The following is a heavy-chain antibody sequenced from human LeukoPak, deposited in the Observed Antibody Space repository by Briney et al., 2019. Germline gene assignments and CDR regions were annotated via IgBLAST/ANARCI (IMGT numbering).Heavy chain of an antibody. Sequence: GASVKVSCKASGGTFSSYAISWVRQAPGQGLEWVGGIIPIFGTANYAQKFQGRVTITADESTSTAYMELSSLRSEDTAVYYCARSLHHITIFGVVITATFDPWGQGTLVTVSS. CDR2: IIPIFGTA. J-gene: IGHJ5*02. V-gene: IGHV1-69*01. CDR1: GGTFSSYA. CDR3: ARSLHHITIFGVVITATFDP. D-gene: IGHD3-3*01.